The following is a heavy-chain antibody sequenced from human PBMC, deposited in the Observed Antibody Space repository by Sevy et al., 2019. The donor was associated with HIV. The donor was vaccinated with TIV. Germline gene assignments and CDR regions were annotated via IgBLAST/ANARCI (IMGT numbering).Heavy chain of an antibody. Sequence: SETLSLTCTVSGGSISSGNYLWSWIRQTPGKGLEWIGTVHYSGMTYYNPSLKSRVTISEDTSKNQFSLNLNSVTAADTAVYFCARNFDYWGQGTLVTVSS. CDR3: ARNFDY. CDR1: GGSISSGNYL. CDR2: VHYSGMT. V-gene: IGHV4-39*01. J-gene: IGHJ4*02.